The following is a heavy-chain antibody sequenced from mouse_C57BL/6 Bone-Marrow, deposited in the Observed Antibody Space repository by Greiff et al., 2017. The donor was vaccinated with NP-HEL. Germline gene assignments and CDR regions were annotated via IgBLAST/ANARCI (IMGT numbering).Heavy chain of an antibody. D-gene: IGHD1-1*01. CDR1: GYTFTSYW. Sequence: VQLQQSGAELAKPGASVKLSCKASGYTFTSYWMHWVKQRPGQGLEWIGYLNPSSGYTKYNQKFKDKATLTADKSSSTAYMQLSSLTSEDSAVYYGARWGSSPYWYVDVWGTGTTVTVSS. CDR3: ARWGSSPYWYVDV. V-gene: IGHV1-7*01. CDR2: LNPSSGYT. J-gene: IGHJ1*03.